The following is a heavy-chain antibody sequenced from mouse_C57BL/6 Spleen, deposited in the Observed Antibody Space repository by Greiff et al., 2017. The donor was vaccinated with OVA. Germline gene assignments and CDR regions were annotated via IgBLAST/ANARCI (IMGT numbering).Heavy chain of an antibody. J-gene: IGHJ2*01. D-gene: IGHD2-1*01. Sequence: VQLQQSGPELVKPGASVKISCKASGYTFTDYYMNWVKQSHGKSLEWIGDINPNNGGTSYNQKFKGKATLTVDKSSSTAYMELRSLTSEDSAVYYCARDGNYVGDYWGQGTTLTVSS. CDR1: GYTFTDYY. V-gene: IGHV1-26*01. CDR2: INPNNGGT. CDR3: ARDGNYVGDY.